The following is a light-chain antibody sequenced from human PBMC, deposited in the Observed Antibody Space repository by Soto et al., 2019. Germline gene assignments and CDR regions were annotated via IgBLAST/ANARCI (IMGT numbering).Light chain of an antibody. J-gene: IGLJ2*01. CDR3: LLSYGGTYVV. V-gene: IGLV7-46*01. Sequence: QAVVTQEPSVSVSPGGTATLTCGSSTGAVTSGHYPYWFQQKPGQAPRTLIYDTNNKHSWTPARFSGSLLGGKAALTLSGAQPEDAAEYYCLLSYGGTYVVFGGGTNLTVL. CDR1: TGAVTSGHY. CDR2: DTN.